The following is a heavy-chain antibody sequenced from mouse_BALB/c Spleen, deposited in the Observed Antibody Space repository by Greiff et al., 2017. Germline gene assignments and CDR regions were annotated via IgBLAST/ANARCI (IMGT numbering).Heavy chain of an antibody. V-gene: IGHV1-14*01. CDR1: GYTFTSYV. CDR3: ARWGPYYAMDY. D-gene: IGHD3-3*01. Sequence: VQLKQSGPELVKPGASVKMSCKASGYTFTSYVMHWVKQKPGQGLEWIGYINPYNDGTKYNEKFKGKATLTSDKSSSTAYMELSSLTSEDSAVYYCARWGPYYAMDYWGQGTSVTVSS. CDR2: INPYNDGT. J-gene: IGHJ4*01.